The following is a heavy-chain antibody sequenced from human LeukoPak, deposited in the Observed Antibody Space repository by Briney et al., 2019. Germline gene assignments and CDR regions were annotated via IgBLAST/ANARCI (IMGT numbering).Heavy chain of an antibody. CDR1: GFTFSTYS. D-gene: IGHD3-22*01. CDR2: ISSSSSYM. CDR3: ARDLGIVVVTYFDY. Sequence: AGGSLRLSCAASGFTFSTYSMNWVRQAPGKGLEWVSSISSSSSYMYYADSVKGRFTISRDNAKNSLYLQMNSLRAEDTAVYYCARDLGIVVVTYFDYWGQGTLVTVSS. J-gene: IGHJ4*02. V-gene: IGHV3-21*01.